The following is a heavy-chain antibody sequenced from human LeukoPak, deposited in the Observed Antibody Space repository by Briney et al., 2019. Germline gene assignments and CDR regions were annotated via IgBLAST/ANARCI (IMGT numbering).Heavy chain of an antibody. CDR3: ARWGYGSGSFYYYYYMDV. D-gene: IGHD3-10*01. CDR1: GFTVSSNY. J-gene: IGHJ6*03. CDR2: IYSGGST. V-gene: IGHV3-53*01. Sequence: GGSLRLSCAASGFTVSSNYMSWVRQAPGKGLEWVSVIYSGGSTYYADSVKGRFTISRDNAKNSLYLQMNSLRAEDTAVYYCARWGYGSGSFYYYYYMDVWGKGTTVTVSS.